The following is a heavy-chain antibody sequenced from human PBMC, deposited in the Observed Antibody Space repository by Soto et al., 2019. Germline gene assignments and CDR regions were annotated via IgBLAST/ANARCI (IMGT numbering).Heavy chain of an antibody. CDR3: ARDRADLEIGEDPYFDY. CDR2: ISPKTGAT. J-gene: IGHJ4*02. V-gene: IGHV1-2*02. Sequence: ASVKVSCKASGYTFTDYYIHWVRQASGQGLEWMGWISPKTGATSFAQKFQGGVTMTRDTSISTAYMELSRLRSNDTAVYYCARDRADLEIGEDPYFDYWGQGTRVTVS. D-gene: IGHD1-1*01. CDR1: GYTFTDYY.